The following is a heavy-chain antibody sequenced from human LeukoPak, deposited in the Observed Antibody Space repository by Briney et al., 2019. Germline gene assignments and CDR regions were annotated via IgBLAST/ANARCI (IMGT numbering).Heavy chain of an antibody. CDR1: GGSFSGYY. CDR3: ARDSGWLGSYYYGMDV. Sequence: SETLSLTCAVYGGSFSGYYWSWIRQPPGKGRGWIGEINHSGSTNYNPTLKTRVTISGDTSKNQFSLKLSSVAAADTAVYYCARDSGWLGSYYYGMDVWGQGTTVTVSS. J-gene: IGHJ6*02. CDR2: INHSGST. V-gene: IGHV4-34*01. D-gene: IGHD6-19*01.